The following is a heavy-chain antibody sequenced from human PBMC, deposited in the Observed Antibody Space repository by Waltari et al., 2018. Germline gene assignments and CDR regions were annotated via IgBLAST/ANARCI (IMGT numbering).Heavy chain of an antibody. V-gene: IGHV1-69*04. CDR2: IIPILGIA. CDR1: GGTFSSYA. D-gene: IGHD3-9*01. J-gene: IGHJ4*02. Sequence: QVQLVQSGAEVKKPGSSVKVSCKASGGTFSSYAISWVRQAPGQGLEWMGGIIPILGIANDAQKFQGRVTITADESTSTAYMELSSLRSEDTAVYYCARAPYYYDILTGLTLWGQGTLVTVSS. CDR3: ARAPYYYDILTGLTL.